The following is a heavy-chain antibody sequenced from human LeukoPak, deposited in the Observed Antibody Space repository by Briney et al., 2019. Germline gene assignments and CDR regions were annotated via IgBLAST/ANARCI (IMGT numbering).Heavy chain of an antibody. D-gene: IGHD6-13*01. CDR3: ARAEIHSSWNLDYYYYMDV. J-gene: IGHJ6*03. CDR1: GFTLSDYY. Sequence: PGGSLRLSCAASGFTLSDYYMSWIRQAPGKGLEWVADIKQDGSEKYYVDSVKGRFTISRDNAKNSLYLQMNSLRAEDTAVYYCARAEIHSSWNLDYYYYMDVLGKGTTVTVSS. CDR2: IKQDGSEK. V-gene: IGHV3-7*01.